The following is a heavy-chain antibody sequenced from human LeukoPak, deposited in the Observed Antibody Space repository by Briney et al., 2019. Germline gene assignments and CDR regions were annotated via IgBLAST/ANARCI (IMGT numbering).Heavy chain of an antibody. D-gene: IGHD4/OR15-4a*01. J-gene: IGHJ4*02. CDR3: ARRAGAYSHPYDY. CDR1: GFTFRSYW. V-gene: IGHV3-7*01. CDR2: IKEDGSEK. Sequence: GGSLRLSCAGSGFTFRSYWMSWVRQAPGKGLEWVANIKEDGSEKHYVDSVKGRFTISRDNAKNSLYLQMNSLRAEDTAVYYCARRAGAYSHPYDYWGQGTLVTVSS.